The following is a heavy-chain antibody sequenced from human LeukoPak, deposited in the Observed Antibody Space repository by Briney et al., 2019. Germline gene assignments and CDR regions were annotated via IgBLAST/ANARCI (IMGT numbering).Heavy chain of an antibody. CDR3: VSVNTIFGAFDI. J-gene: IGHJ3*02. CDR2: ISSSGSTI. D-gene: IGHD3-3*01. CDR1: GFTFSSYE. Sequence: GGSLRLSCAASGFTFSSYEMNWVRQAPGKGLEWVSYISSSGSTIYYADSVKGRFTISRDNAKNSLYLQMNSLRAEDTAVYYCVSVNTIFGAFDIWGQGTMVTVSS. V-gene: IGHV3-48*03.